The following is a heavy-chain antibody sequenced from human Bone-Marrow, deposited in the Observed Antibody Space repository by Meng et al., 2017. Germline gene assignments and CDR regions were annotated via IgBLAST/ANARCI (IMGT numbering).Heavy chain of an antibody. V-gene: IGHV3-23*04. Sequence: QLAGSGGGLVQRGGSLGLSCATSGFPFGACGMNWVRQAPGKGLEWVSAISGSGGSTYYADSVKGRFTISRDNSKNTLYLQMNSLRAEDTAVYYCAKDGPFDYWGQGTLVTVSS. CDR2: ISGSGGST. CDR3: AKDGPFDY. J-gene: IGHJ4*02. CDR1: GFPFGACG.